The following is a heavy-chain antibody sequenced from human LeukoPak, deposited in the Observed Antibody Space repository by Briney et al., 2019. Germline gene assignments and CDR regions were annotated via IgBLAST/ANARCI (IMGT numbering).Heavy chain of an antibody. CDR3: ARSRWLHEYYFDY. CDR2: ISNPGRT. D-gene: IGHD5-24*01. J-gene: IGHJ4*02. Sequence: SETLSLTCTVSGGSIYTHYWSWIRQPPGKGLEWIGYISNPGRTNYNPSLKSRVTISVDTSKNQFSLKLSSVTAADTAVYYCARSRWLHEYYFDYWGQGTLVTVSS. V-gene: IGHV4-59*11. CDR1: GGSIYTHY.